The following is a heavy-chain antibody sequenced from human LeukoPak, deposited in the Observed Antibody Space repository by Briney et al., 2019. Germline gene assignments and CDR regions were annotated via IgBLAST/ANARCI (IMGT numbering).Heavy chain of an antibody. J-gene: IGHJ6*02. CDR1: GFTFSSYA. CDR3: ARETLYYGMDV. CDR2: ISYDGSNK. Sequence: GGSLRLSCAASGFTFSSYAMHWVRQAPGKGLEWVAVISYDGSNKYYADSVKGRFTISRDNSKNTLYLQMNSLRAEDTAVYYCARETLYYGMDVWGQGTTVTVS. V-gene: IGHV3-30-3*01.